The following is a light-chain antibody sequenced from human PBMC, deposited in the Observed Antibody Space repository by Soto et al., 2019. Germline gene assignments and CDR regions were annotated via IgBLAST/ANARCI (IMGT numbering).Light chain of an antibody. V-gene: IGLV2-14*03. CDR3: SSYTSSSTEV. Sequence: QSALTQPASVSGSPGQSITISRTGTSSDVGGYNYVSWYQQHPGKAPKFMIYDVSNRPSGVSNRFSGSKSGNTASLTISGLQAEDEADYYCSSYTSSSTEVFGGGTKLTVL. CDR2: DVS. J-gene: IGLJ2*01. CDR1: SSDVGGYNY.